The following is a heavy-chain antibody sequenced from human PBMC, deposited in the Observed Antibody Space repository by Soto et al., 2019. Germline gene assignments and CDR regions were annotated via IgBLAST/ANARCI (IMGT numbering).Heavy chain of an antibody. CDR1: GFTFSSYA. Sequence: GGSLRLSCAASGFTFSSYAMSWVRQAPGKGLEWVSAISGSGGSTYYADSVKGRFTISRDNSKNTLYLQMNSLRAEDTAVYYCAKDYQMSGGDYVNSPTWGQGTLVTVSS. V-gene: IGHV3-23*01. D-gene: IGHD4-17*01. CDR3: AKDYQMSGGDYVNSPT. J-gene: IGHJ5*02. CDR2: ISGSGGST.